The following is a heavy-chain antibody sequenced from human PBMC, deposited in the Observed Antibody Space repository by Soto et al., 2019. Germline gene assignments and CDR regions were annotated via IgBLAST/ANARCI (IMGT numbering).Heavy chain of an antibody. Sequence: QVQLVESGGGVVQPGRSLRLSCAASGFTFSSYGMHWVRQAPGKGLEWVAVIPYDGSNKYYADSVKGRFTISRDNSKNTLYLQMYSLRAEDTAVYYCAKDAGSQGALYFDYWGQGTLVTVSS. V-gene: IGHV3-30*18. D-gene: IGHD1-26*01. CDR3: AKDAGSQGALYFDY. CDR1: GFTFSSYG. CDR2: IPYDGSNK. J-gene: IGHJ4*02.